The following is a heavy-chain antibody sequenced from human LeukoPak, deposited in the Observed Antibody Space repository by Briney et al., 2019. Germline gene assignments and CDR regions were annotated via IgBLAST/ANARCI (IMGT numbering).Heavy chain of an antibody. V-gene: IGHV3-9*01. CDR3: ARAFGGNSFDY. Sequence: GRSLRLSCAASGFTFDDYAMHWVRQAPGMGLEWVSGISWNSGSIGYADSVKGRFTISRDNAKNSLYLQMNSLRAEDTAVYYCARAFGGNSFDYWGQGTLVTVSS. J-gene: IGHJ4*02. CDR1: GFTFDDYA. D-gene: IGHD3-10*01. CDR2: ISWNSGSI.